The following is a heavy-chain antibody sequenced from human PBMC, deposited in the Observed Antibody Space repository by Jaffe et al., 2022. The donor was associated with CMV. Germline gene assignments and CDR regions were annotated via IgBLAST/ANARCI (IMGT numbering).Heavy chain of an antibody. CDR1: GFTFSSYG. D-gene: IGHD3-10*01. CDR2: IWYDGSNK. Sequence: QVQLVESGGGVVQPGRSLRLSCAASGFTFSSYGMHWVRQAPGKGLEWVAIIWYDGSNKYYADSVKGRFTISRDNSKNTLYLQMNSLRAEDTTVYYCARVGPDYYGSGSPVGYGMDVWGQGTTVTVSS. CDR3: ARVGPDYYGSGSPVGYGMDV. V-gene: IGHV3-33*01. J-gene: IGHJ6*02.